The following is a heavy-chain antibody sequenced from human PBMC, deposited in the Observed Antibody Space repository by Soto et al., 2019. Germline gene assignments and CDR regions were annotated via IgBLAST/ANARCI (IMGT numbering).Heavy chain of an antibody. CDR3: ARDQTIFGVVIKDY. CDR2: ISAYNGNT. CDR1: GYTFTSYG. Sequence: RASVKVSCKASGYTFTSYGISWVRQAPGQGLEWMGWISAYNGNTNYAQKLQGRVTMTTDTSTSTAYMELRSLRSDDTAVYYCARDQTIFGVVIKDYWGQGTLVTVSS. V-gene: IGHV1-18*04. D-gene: IGHD3-3*01. J-gene: IGHJ4*02.